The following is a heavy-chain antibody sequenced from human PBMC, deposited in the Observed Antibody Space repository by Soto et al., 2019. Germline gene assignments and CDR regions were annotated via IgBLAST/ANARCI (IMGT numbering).Heavy chain of an antibody. D-gene: IGHD3-9*01. J-gene: IGHJ4*02. CDR3: ARQGHYDILTGKDY. V-gene: IGHV4-39*01. CDR2: FFYSGSAYSGST. CDR1: GGSISSRSSY. Sequence: PSETLSLTCTVSGGSISSRSSYWGRILQPAGKGLEWIASFFYSGSAYSGSTYYNPSLKSRVTISVDTSKNQFSLKLSSVTAADTAVYYSARQGHYDILTGKDYWGQGTLVTVSS.